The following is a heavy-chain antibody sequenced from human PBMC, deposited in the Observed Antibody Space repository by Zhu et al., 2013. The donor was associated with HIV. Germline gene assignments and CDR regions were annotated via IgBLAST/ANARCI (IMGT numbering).Heavy chain of an antibody. D-gene: IGHD2-2*01. CDR2: INPNSGGT. CDR1: GYTFTGYY. V-gene: IGHV1-2*02. CDR3: AREQCSSTTCYQYMDV. Sequence: QVQLIQSGAEVKKPGASVKVSCKASGYTFTGYYMHWVRQAPGQGLEWMGWINPNSGGTNYAQKFQGRVTMTRDTSISTAYMELSRLRSDDTAVYYCAREQCSSTTCYQYMDVWGKGTTVTVPS. J-gene: IGHJ6*03.